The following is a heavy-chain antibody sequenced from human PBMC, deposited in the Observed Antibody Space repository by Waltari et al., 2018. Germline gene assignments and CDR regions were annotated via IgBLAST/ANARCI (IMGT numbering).Heavy chain of an antibody. Sequence: QVQLVQSGAEVKKPGSSVKVSCKASGGTFSSYAISWVRQAPGQGLEWMGGIIPILGIANYAQKFQGRVTITADESTSTAYMELSSLRSEDTAVYYCARGLGYCSGGSCYSWNLDNDYWGQGTLVTVSS. J-gene: IGHJ4*02. CDR3: ARGLGYCSGGSCYSWNLDNDY. D-gene: IGHD2-15*01. V-gene: IGHV1-69*04. CDR2: IIPILGIA. CDR1: GGTFSSYA.